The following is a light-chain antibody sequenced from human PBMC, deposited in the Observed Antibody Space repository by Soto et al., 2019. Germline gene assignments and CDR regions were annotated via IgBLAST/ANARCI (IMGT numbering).Light chain of an antibody. CDR1: QSVNSNY. V-gene: IGKV3-20*01. J-gene: IGKJ3*01. CDR3: QHFGYSSFT. Sequence: IVLTQSPGTLSLSPGERATLSCRASQSVNSNYLAWYQQKTGQTPRLLMYGSSSRAAGIPDRFSGSGSGTNFTLSISRLEPGDFAVYSYQHFGYSSFTFGPGTKVEIK. CDR2: GSS.